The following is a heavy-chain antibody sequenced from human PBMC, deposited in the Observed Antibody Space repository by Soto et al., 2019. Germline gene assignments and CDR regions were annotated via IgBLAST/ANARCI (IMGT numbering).Heavy chain of an antibody. CDR1: GYIFTGYY. CDR3: ATSRISIAVAGETEYYFDY. V-gene: IGHV1-2*04. CDR2: INPNSGDT. Sequence: GASVKVSCKASGYIFTGYYMHWVRQAPGQGLEWMGWINPNSGDTNYTQKFQGWVTMTRDTSISTAHMELSRLRSDDTAVYYCATSRISIAVAGETEYYFDYWGQGNRVTVSS. D-gene: IGHD6-19*01. J-gene: IGHJ4*02.